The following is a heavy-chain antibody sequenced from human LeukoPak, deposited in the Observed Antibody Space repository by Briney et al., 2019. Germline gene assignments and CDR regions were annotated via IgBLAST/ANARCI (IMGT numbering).Heavy chain of an antibody. D-gene: IGHD6-19*01. Sequence: GGSLRLSCVASGFTFSDYAMHWVRQAPGKGLEWVAVISYNGNSKYYSDSVKGRFTISRDNSKNTLYLQMNSLRAEDTAVYYCAEAESSAWHNFDYWGQGTLVTVSS. V-gene: IGHV3-30-3*02. J-gene: IGHJ4*02. CDR2: ISYNGNSK. CDR1: GFTFSDYA. CDR3: AEAESSAWHNFDY.